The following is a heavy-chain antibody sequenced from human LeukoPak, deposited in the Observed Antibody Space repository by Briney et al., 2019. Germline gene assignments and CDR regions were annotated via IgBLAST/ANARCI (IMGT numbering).Heavy chain of an antibody. V-gene: IGHV1-2*02. J-gene: IGHJ4*02. CDR1: GYTFTGYY. CDR3: ARGSTYYYGSGSYPY. D-gene: IGHD3-10*01. CDR2: INPNSGGT. Sequence: ASLKLSCTASGYTFTGYYMHWVRQAPGQGLEWMGWINPNSGGTNYAQKFQGRVTMTRDTSISTAYMELSRLRSDDTAVYYCARGSTYYYGSGSYPYWGQGTLVTVSS.